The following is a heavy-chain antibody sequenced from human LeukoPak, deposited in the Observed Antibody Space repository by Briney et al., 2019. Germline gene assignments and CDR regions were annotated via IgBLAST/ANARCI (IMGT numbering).Heavy chain of an antibody. V-gene: IGHV4-34*01. CDR3: ARGRRGYSYGYSRLFDY. Sequence: PSETLSLTCAVYGGSFSGYDWSWIRQPPGKGLEWIGEINHSGSTNYNPSLKSRVTISVDTSKNQFSLKLSSVTAADTAVYYCARGRRGYSYGYSRLFDYWGQGTLVTVSS. CDR1: GGSFSGYD. J-gene: IGHJ4*02. CDR2: INHSGST. D-gene: IGHD5-18*01.